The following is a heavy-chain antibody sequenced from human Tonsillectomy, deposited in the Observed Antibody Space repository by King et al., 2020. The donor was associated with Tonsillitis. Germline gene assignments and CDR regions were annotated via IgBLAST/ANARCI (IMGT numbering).Heavy chain of an antibody. CDR3: ARDLLIGGASWFDP. D-gene: IGHD3-10*01. Sequence: VQLQESGPGLVKPSETLSLTCTVSGGSISSYYWSWIRQPPGKGLEWIGYIYYSGSTNYNPSLKSRGTISVDTSKNQFSLKLSSVTAADTAVYYCARDLLIGGASWFDPWGQGTLVTVSS. V-gene: IGHV4-59*01. J-gene: IGHJ5*02. CDR2: IYYSGST. CDR1: GGSISSYY.